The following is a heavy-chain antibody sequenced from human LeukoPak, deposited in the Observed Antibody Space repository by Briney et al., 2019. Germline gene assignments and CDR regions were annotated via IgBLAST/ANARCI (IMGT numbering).Heavy chain of an antibody. J-gene: IGHJ4*02. CDR3: AKIRKSSWQACFDY. V-gene: IGHV3-23*01. CDR2: ISGSGDNT. Sequence: GGSLRLSCAASGFTFSNYGMSWVRQAPGKGLEWVSTISGSGDNTYYADSVKGRFTISRDNSKNTLYLQINSLRADDTAIYYCAKIRKSSWQACFDYWGQGTLVTVSS. D-gene: IGHD2-15*01. CDR1: GFTFSNYG.